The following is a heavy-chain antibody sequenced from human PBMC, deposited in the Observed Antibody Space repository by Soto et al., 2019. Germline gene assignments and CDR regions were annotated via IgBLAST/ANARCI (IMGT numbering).Heavy chain of an antibody. CDR3: ARRGKRSGYAPDY. CDR1: GGSFSDYY. J-gene: IGHJ4*02. D-gene: IGHD5-12*01. V-gene: IGHV4-34*01. CDR2: ISHSGSA. Sequence: PSETLSLTCAVYGGSFSDYYWNWLRQPPGKGLECIGEISHSGSADYNPSLKGRVTISVDTSRNQFSLKLTSVTAADTAVYYCARRGKRSGYAPDYWGQGTLVTVSS.